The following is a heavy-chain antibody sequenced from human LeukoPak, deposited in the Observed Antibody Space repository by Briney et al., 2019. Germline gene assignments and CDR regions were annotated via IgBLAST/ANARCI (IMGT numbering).Heavy chain of an antibody. Sequence: PSETLSLTCTVSGGSISSGSYYWSWIRQPAGKGLEWIGRIYTSGSTNYNPSLKSRVTISVDTSKNQFSLKLSSVTAADTAVYYCARDSGSYYLDYWSQGTLVTVSS. CDR3: ARDSGSYYLDY. CDR1: GGSISSGSYY. D-gene: IGHD1-26*01. CDR2: IYTSGST. J-gene: IGHJ4*02. V-gene: IGHV4-61*02.